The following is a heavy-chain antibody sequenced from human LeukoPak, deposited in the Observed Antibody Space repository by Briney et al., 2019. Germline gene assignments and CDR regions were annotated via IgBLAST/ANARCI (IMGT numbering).Heavy chain of an antibody. Sequence: ASVKFSCKASGGTFSSYAISWVQQAPGQGLEWMGRIIPILGIANYAQKFQGRVTITADKSTSTAYMKLSSLRSKNTAVYYCARDSDGSTRNYGMDVWGQGTTVTVSS. CDR3: ARDSDGSTRNYGMDV. D-gene: IGHD1-1*01. CDR2: IIPILGIA. CDR1: GGTFSSYA. V-gene: IGHV1-69*04. J-gene: IGHJ6*02.